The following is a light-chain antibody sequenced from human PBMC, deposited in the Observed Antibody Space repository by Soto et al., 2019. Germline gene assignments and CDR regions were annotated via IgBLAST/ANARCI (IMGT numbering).Light chain of an antibody. Sequence: IQMTQSPSSLSASVGDRVTITCRASQSISSYLNWYQQKPGKAPKLLIYAASSLQSGVPSRFSGSGSGTDFTLTISSLQPEDFAVYYCQQYGRSPSTFGGGTKVDIK. V-gene: IGKV1-39*01. CDR3: QQYGRSPST. CDR2: AAS. J-gene: IGKJ4*01. CDR1: QSISSY.